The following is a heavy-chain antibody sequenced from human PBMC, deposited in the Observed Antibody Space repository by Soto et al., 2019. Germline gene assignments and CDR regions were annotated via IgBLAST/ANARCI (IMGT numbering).Heavy chain of an antibody. CDR3: ARFGSGGEDY. CDR2: IYPGDSDT. V-gene: IGHV5-51*01. D-gene: IGHD3-10*01. J-gene: IGHJ4*02. Sequence: GESLKISCRTSGYIFDTYWIGWVRQTPEKGLEWMGLIYPGDSDTRNNPSLPGQVTISSKNSTTTAYLHWSSLKASDTAMYYCARFGSGGEDYWGQGTPVTVSS. CDR1: GYIFDTYW.